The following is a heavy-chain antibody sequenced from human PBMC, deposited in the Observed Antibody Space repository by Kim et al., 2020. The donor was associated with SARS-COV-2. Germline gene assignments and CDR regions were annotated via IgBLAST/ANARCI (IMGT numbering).Heavy chain of an antibody. Sequence: PSLNSRVTISLDTSKNQFSLKLTPVTPADTAVYYCARSLFYYDSSGRWDYWGQGTLVTVSS. V-gene: IGHV4-59*01. J-gene: IGHJ4*02. CDR3: ARSLFYYDSSGRWDY. D-gene: IGHD3-22*01.